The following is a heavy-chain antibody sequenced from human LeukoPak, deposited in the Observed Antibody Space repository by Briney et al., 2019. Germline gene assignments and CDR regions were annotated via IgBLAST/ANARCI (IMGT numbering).Heavy chain of an antibody. D-gene: IGHD3-22*01. J-gene: IGHJ6*03. CDR1: GFTFSSYT. CDR2: ISSSGKSI. Sequence: GGSLRLSCAASGFTFSSYTMNWVRQAPGKGLEWVSYISSSGKSIYYADSVKGRFIISRDNAKNSLYLQVNDPRAEDAAVCYCARGAYDISGYYYYYYMDVWGKGTPVTVSS. CDR3: ARGAYDISGYYYYYYMDV. V-gene: IGHV3-48*01.